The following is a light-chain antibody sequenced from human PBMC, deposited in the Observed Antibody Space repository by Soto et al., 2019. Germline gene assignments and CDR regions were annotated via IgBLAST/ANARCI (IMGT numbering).Light chain of an antibody. Sequence: EIGMTHSPATLSVSPGERATLSCRASQSVSSNLAWYQQKPGQAPRLLIYGASTRATGIPARFSGSGSGTEFTLTISSLQPDDFATYYCKQHNSYSRTCGQGTKGE. J-gene: IGKJ1*01. CDR3: KQHNSYSRT. V-gene: IGKV3-15*01. CDR2: GAS. CDR1: QSVSSN.